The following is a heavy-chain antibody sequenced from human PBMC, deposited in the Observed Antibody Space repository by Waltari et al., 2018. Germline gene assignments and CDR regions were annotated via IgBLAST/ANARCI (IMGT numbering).Heavy chain of an antibody. CDR2: SGGSATK. CDR1: GFTFSNYV. D-gene: IGHD2-15*01. V-gene: IGHV3-23*01. CDR3: ARRPACSGGTCAFDY. J-gene: IGHJ4*02. Sequence: EVQLLESGGGLVQPGGSLRPSCAASGFTFSNYVMTWVRQAPGSGGSATKHDAESVKGRFTISRDNSRNTLYLQMSSLRVDDTAVYYCARRPACSGGTCAFDYWGQGTLVTVSS.